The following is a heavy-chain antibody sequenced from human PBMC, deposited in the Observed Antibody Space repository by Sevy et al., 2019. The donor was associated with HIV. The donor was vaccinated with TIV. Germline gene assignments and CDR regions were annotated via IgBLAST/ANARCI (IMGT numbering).Heavy chain of an antibody. Sequence: GGSLRLSCAASEFTFSSYGMHWVRQAPGKGLEWVAVISYDGSNKYYADSVKGRFTISRDNSKNTLYLQMNSLRAEDTAVYYCAKDFFWSGYYYFDYWGQGTLVTVSS. CDR3: AKDFFWSGYYYFDY. CDR2: ISYDGSNK. D-gene: IGHD3-3*01. J-gene: IGHJ4*02. V-gene: IGHV3-30*18. CDR1: EFTFSSYG.